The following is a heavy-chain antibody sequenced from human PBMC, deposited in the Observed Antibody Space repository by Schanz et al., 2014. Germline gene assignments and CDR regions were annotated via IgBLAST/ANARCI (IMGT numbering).Heavy chain of an antibody. CDR1: GFTFGGYA. J-gene: IGHJ1*01. V-gene: IGHV3-23*01. CDR2: LTEGGGGT. Sequence: VQLLESGGGVVQPGRSLRLSCAVSGFTFGGYALHWVRQAPGKGLEWVSGLTEGGGGTYYTDAVKGRFTISRDSSKNTLYLQMNSLRADDTAVYYCAKESEIVVVVGTSMSGDFHHWGQGTLVTVSS. CDR3: AKESEIVVVVGTSMSGDFHH. D-gene: IGHD2-15*01.